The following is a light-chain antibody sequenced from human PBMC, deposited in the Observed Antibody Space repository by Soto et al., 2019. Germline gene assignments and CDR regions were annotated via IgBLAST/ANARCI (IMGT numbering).Light chain of an antibody. CDR3: QQYGSSPRT. CDR2: GAS. J-gene: IGKJ1*01. CDR1: QSVSGSY. Sequence: ETVLTQSPGTLSLSPGDRATLSCRASQSVSGSYLAWYQQKPGLAPRLLIYGASSRATGIPDRFSGSGSGTDFTLTISRVEPEDFAVYCCQQYGSSPRTFGQGTKVDIK. V-gene: IGKV3-20*01.